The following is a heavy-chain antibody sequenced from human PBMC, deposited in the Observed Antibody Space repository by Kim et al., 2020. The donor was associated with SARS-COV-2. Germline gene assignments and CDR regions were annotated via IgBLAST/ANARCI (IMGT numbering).Heavy chain of an antibody. D-gene: IGHD3-10*01. J-gene: IGHJ6*02. Sequence: SETLSLTCTVSGGSISSYYWSWIRQPPGKGLEWIGYIYYSGSTNYNPSLKSRVTISVDTSKNQFSLKLSSVTAADTAVYYCARDFLPRRGFGELFPGLRGMDVWGQGTTVTVSS. CDR2: IYYSGST. CDR3: ARDFLPRRGFGELFPGLRGMDV. CDR1: GGSISSYY. V-gene: IGHV4-59*01.